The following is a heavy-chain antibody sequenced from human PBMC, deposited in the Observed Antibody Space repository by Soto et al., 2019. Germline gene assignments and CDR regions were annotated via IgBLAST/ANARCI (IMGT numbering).Heavy chain of an antibody. D-gene: IGHD3-22*01. CDR3: ARGSGYTAIDF. Sequence: LEILSLTCTVSGGSIITSYWSWIRQPPGKGLEWIGYIHESGKTNYNPSLKSRVATSVDTSKNQFSLRLSSVTAADTAIYYCARGSGYTAIDFWGQGTLVTVSS. CDR1: GGSIITSY. CDR2: IHESGKT. V-gene: IGHV4-59*01. J-gene: IGHJ4*01.